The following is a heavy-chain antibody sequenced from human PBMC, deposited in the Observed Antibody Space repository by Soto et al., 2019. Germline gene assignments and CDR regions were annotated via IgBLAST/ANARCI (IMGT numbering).Heavy chain of an antibody. CDR2: ISGSGGST. J-gene: IGHJ3*02. D-gene: IGHD1-26*01. CDR3: AKDMGSGPDAFDI. V-gene: IGHV3-23*01. CDR1: GFTFSSYA. Sequence: LGGSLRLSCAASGFTFSSYAMSWVRQAPGKGLEWVSAISGSGGSTYYADSVKGRFTISRDNSKNTLYLQMNSLRAEDTAVYYCAKDMGSGPDAFDIWGQGTMVTVSS.